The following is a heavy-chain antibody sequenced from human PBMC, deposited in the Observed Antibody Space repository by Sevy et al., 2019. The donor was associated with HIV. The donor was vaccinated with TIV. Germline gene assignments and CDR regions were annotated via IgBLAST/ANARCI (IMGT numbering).Heavy chain of an antibody. V-gene: IGHV3-7*03. CDR2: INEHGSTN. J-gene: IGHJ4*02. Sequence: GGSLRLPCAASGFIFNDYWMHWVRQAPGKGLEWVANINEHGSTNYYLDSVKGRFTISRDNAKNSLFLQMNSLRVDDTAVYYCARAIGAGAAYWGQGTPVTVSS. CDR3: ARAIGAGAAY. CDR1: GFIFNDYW. D-gene: IGHD6-13*01.